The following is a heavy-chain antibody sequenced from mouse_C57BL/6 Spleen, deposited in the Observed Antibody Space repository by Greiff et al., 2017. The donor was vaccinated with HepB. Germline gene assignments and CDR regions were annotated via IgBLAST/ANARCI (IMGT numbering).Heavy chain of an antibody. V-gene: IGHV1-52*01. Sequence: QVQLQQSGAELVRPGSSVKLSCKASGYTFTSYWMHWVKQRPIQGLEWIGNIDPSDSETHYNQKFKDKATVTVDKSSSTAYMQLRSLTSEDSAVYYCANGRSSYEGFAYWGQGTLVTVSA. CDR1: GYTFTSYW. D-gene: IGHD1-1*01. CDR3: ANGRSSYEGFAY. CDR2: IDPSDSET. J-gene: IGHJ3*01.